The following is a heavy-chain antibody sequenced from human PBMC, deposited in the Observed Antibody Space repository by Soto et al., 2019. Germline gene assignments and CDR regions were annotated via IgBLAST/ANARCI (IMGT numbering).Heavy chain of an antibody. CDR3: ARGTRSWSYYYYGLDV. J-gene: IGHJ6*02. Sequence: QVQLVQSGADVKKPGASVKVSCKASGGTFSSYAISWVRQAPGQGLEWMGGIIPIFGTTNYARRFQGRVTITADKSTSTAYMELRSLRSEDTAVYYCARGTRSWSYYYYGLDVCGQGTTVTVSS. CDR2: IIPIFGTT. D-gene: IGHD3-10*01. V-gene: IGHV1-69*06. CDR1: GGTFSSYA.